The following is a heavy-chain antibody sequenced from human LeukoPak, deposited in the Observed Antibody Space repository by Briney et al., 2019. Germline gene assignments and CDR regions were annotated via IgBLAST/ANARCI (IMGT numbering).Heavy chain of an antibody. J-gene: IGHJ6*02. CDR2: ISYDGSNK. D-gene: IGHD5-18*01. V-gene: IGHV3-30*03. CDR3: AIGGYSYGFSGHYYYGMDV. Sequence: GGSLRLSCAASGFTFSSYGMHWVRQAPGKGLEWVAVISYDGSNKYYADSVKGRFTISRDNSKDTLYLQMNSLRAEDTAVYYCAIGGYSYGFSGHYYYGMDVWGQGTTVTVSS. CDR1: GFTFSSYG.